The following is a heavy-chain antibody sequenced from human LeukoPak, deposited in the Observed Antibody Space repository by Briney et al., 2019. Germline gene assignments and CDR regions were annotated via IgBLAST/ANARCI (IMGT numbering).Heavy chain of an antibody. D-gene: IGHD5-18*01. CDR3: AREGLDTAMVRGFLDY. Sequence: ASVKVSCKASGYTFTSYDINWVRQATGQGLEWMGWMNPNSGNTGYAQKFQGRVTMTRNTSVSTAYMELSSLRSEDTAVYYCAREGLDTAMVRGFLDYWGQGTLVTVSS. CDR2: MNPNSGNT. J-gene: IGHJ4*02. V-gene: IGHV1-8*01. CDR1: GYTFTSYD.